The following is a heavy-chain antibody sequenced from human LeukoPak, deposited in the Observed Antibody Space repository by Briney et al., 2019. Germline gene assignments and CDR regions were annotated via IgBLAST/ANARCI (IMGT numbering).Heavy chain of an antibody. CDR1: GSSFTSYW. Sequence: GASLKISCKGSGSSFTSYWIGWVRQMPGKGLEWMGIIYPGDSDTRYSPSFQGQVTISADKSISTAYLQWSSLRASDTAIYYCARRGQEGPAASPYYYYSMDVWGQGTTVTVSS. V-gene: IGHV5-51*01. CDR2: IYPGDSDT. J-gene: IGHJ6*02. CDR3: ARRGQEGPAASPYYYYSMDV. D-gene: IGHD2-2*01.